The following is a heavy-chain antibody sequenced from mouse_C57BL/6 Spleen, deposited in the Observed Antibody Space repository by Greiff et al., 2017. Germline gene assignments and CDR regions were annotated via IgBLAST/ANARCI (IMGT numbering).Heavy chain of an antibody. CDR1: GFTFTDYY. CDR3: ARPYYYGSSFFDS. CDR2: IRNKANGYTT. Sequence: EVQLVESGGGLVQPGGSLSLSCAASGFTFTDYYMSWVRQPPGKALEWLGFIRNKANGYTTEYSASVKGRFTISRDNSQSILYLQMNALRAEDSATYSCARPYYYGSSFFDSWAKAPLSQSPQ. J-gene: IGHJ2*01. V-gene: IGHV7-3*01. D-gene: IGHD1-1*01.